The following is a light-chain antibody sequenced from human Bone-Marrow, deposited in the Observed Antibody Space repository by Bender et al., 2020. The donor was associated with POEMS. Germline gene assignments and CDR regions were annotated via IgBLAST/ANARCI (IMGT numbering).Light chain of an antibody. Sequence: QSVLTQPASVSGSPGQSVTISCTGTSSDVGNYHYVSWHQQHPGKAPKLLIYDVTNRPSGVFDRFSGSKSGDTASLTISGLQAEDEADYYCCSYAGSTSVIFGGGTTLTVL. CDR1: SSDVGNYHY. CDR2: DVT. J-gene: IGLJ2*01. V-gene: IGLV2-14*03. CDR3: CSYAGSTSVI.